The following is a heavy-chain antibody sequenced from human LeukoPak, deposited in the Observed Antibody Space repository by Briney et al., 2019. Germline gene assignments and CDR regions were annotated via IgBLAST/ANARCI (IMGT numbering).Heavy chain of an antibody. CDR1: GYTFTSYG. Sequence: ASVKVSCKASGYTFTSYGISWVRQAPGQGLEWMGWISAYNGNTNYAQKLQGRVTMTTDTSTSTAYMELRSLRSEDTAVYYCATAVLSGDRDWFDPWGQGTLVTVSS. CDR3: ATAVLSGDRDWFDP. J-gene: IGHJ5*02. V-gene: IGHV1-18*01. D-gene: IGHD1-26*01. CDR2: ISAYNGNT.